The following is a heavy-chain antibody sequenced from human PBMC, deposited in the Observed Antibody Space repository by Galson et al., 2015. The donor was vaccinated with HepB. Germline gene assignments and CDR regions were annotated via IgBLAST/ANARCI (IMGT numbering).Heavy chain of an antibody. CDR1: GGTFSSYA. J-gene: IGHJ3*02. CDR3: ASKRYTSGAFDI. V-gene: IGHV1-69*10. CDR2: IIPILGIA. Sequence: SVKVSCKASGGTFSSYAISWVRQAPGQGLEWMGGIIPILGIANYAQKFQGRVTMTRNTSISTAYMELSSLRSEDTAVYYCASKRYTSGAFDIWGQGTMVTVSS. D-gene: IGHD1-14*01.